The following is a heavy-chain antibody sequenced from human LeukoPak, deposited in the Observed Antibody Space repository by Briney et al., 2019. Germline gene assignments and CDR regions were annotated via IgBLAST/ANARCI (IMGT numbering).Heavy chain of an antibody. CDR1: AFTFSAYT. CDR2: ISSAGDST. J-gene: IGHJ4*02. D-gene: IGHD3-10*01. CDR3: ADFGSGSYIFDY. V-gene: IGHV3-23*01. Sequence: TGGSLRLSCVASAFTFSAYTMRWVRQGPGKGPEWVSGISSAGDSTFYADSVKGRFTISRDNSKNTLYLQMNYVRVEDTAIYYCADFGSGSYIFDYWGQGTLVTVSS.